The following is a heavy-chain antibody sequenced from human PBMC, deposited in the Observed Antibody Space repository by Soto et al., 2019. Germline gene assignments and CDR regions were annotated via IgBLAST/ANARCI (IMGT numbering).Heavy chain of an antibody. D-gene: IGHD1-7*01. CDR1: GFTFNSYG. CDR3: ARGGLELRSFWLYGMDV. CDR2: ISYDGSDK. J-gene: IGHJ6*02. Sequence: PGGSLRLSCAASGFTFNSYGMHWVRQAPGKGLEWVAVISYDGSDKYYADSVKGRFTISRDNSKNTLYLQMNSLRAEDTAVYYCARGGLELRSFWLYGMDVWGQGTTVTVSS. V-gene: IGHV3-30*03.